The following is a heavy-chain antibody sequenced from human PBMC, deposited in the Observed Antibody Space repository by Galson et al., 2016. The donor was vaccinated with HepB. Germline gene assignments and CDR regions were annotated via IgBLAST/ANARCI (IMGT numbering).Heavy chain of an antibody. D-gene: IGHD1-26*01. CDR1: GGSISSGGYY. CDR3: ARLPIPSSGSSRDWYFDL. Sequence: TLSLTCTVSGGSISSGGYYWSWIRQHPGKGLEWNGYIYYSGSTYYNPSLKSRVTISVDTSKNQFSLKLSSVTAADTAVYYCARLPIPSSGSSRDWYFDLWGRGTLVTISS. J-gene: IGHJ2*01. CDR2: IYYSGST. V-gene: IGHV4-31*03.